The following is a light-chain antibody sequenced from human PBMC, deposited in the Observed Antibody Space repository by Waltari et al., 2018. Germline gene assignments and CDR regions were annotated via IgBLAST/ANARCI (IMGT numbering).Light chain of an antibody. CDR3: CSYTSSTSWV. J-gene: IGLJ3*02. CDR1: SSDVGGYNY. CDR2: EVT. V-gene: IGLV2-14*01. Sequence: QSALTQPASVSGSPGQSITISCTGTSSDVGGYNYVSWYQQHPGKAPKPMIYEVTNRPSGFSARFSGSKSGNPASLTISGLQAEDEADYYCCSYTSSTSWVFGGGTKLTVL.